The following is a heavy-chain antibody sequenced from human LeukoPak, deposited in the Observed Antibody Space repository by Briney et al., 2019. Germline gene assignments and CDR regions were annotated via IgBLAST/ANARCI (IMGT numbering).Heavy chain of an antibody. Sequence: PSETLSLTCTVSGGSISSGGYYWSWIRQHPGKGLEWMGYIYYSGSTYYNPSLKSRVTISVDTSKNQFSLKLSSVTAADTAVYYCASSRPDSSGYYYGLFFDYWGQGTLVTVSS. J-gene: IGHJ4*02. V-gene: IGHV4-31*03. CDR2: IYYSGST. CDR3: ASSRPDSSGYYYGLFFDY. D-gene: IGHD3-22*01. CDR1: GGSISSGGYY.